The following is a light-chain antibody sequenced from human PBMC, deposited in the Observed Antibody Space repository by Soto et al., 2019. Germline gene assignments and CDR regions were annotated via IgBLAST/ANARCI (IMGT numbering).Light chain of an antibody. Sequence: QSALTQPPSASGSPGQSVTISCTGTSSDVGGYDCVSWYQHRPGTAPKFLIYEVTKRPSGVPDRFSGSKSGNTASLTVSGLQPEDEADYFCSSYAASNTYVFGTGTKVTVL. CDR2: EVT. CDR3: SSYAASNTYV. J-gene: IGLJ1*01. V-gene: IGLV2-8*01. CDR1: SSDVGGYDC.